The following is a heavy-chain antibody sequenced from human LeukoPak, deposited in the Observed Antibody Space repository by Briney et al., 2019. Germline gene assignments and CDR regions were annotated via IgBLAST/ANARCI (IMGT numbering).Heavy chain of an antibody. Sequence: PGGSLRLSCAASGFTFSSYAMNWVRQASGKGLEWVSGISGSGGSTYYADSVKGRFTISRDNSKNTLYLQMNSLRAEDTAVYYCAKDRRYDSSGYSPYYFDYWGQGTLVTVSS. CDR2: ISGSGGST. V-gene: IGHV3-23*01. CDR1: GFTFSSYA. J-gene: IGHJ4*02. D-gene: IGHD3-22*01. CDR3: AKDRRYDSSGYSPYYFDY.